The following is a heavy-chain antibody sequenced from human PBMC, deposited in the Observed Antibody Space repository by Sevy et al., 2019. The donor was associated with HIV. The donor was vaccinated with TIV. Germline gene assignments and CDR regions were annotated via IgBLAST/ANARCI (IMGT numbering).Heavy chain of an antibody. V-gene: IGHV4-31*03. D-gene: IGHD4-4*01. Sequence: SETLSLTCTVSGDSINNGDYYWSWIRQRPGKGLEWIRNIYYTGTTYYNPSLKSRLRISVERSENTLSLSLRSVTAADTAVYYCARTTVTTLSSARNNWFDPWGQGTLVTVSS. J-gene: IGHJ5*02. CDR1: GDSINNGDYY. CDR3: ARTTVTTLSSARNNWFDP. CDR2: IYYTGTT.